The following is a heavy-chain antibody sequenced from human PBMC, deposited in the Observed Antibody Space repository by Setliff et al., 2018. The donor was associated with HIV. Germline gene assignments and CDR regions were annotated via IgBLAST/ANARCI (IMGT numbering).Heavy chain of an antibody. D-gene: IGHD1-1*01. Sequence: HPGGSLRLSCATSGFAFSNYIMHWVRQAPGKGLEWLSLISYDGSNIDYADSVKGRFTISRDNSKSILYLQMNSLRPEDKAVYYCVGDLDAGRTRIFNSWGQGALVTASS. CDR2: ISYDGSNI. CDR1: GFAFSNYI. V-gene: IGHV3-30*04. CDR3: VGDLDAGRTRIFNS. J-gene: IGHJ4*02.